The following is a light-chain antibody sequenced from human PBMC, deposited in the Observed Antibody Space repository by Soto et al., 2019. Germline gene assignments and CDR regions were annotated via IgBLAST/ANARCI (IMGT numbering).Light chain of an antibody. V-gene: IGLV2-18*02. J-gene: IGLJ1*01. CDR2: EVS. CDR3: CSYTTSSTYV. Sequence: SALTQPPSVSGSPGQSVAISCTGTSSDVGNYNRVSWYQQPPGTAPKLMIYEVSNRPSGVPDRFSGSKSGNTASLTISGLQAEDEADYYCCSYTTSSTYVFGTGTKLTVL. CDR1: SSDVGNYNR.